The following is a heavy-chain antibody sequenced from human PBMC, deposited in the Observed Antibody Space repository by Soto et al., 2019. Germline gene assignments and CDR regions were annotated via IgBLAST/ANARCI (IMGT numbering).Heavy chain of an antibody. CDR3: ARDLCAPLVATAMPYYMDV. CDR2: ILSSSGVI. D-gene: IGHD2-21*02. CDR1: GFTFGSYS. V-gene: IGHV3-48*01. J-gene: IGHJ6*03. Sequence: EVQLVESGGGLVQPGGSLRLSCAASGFTFGSYSMNWVRQAPGKGLEWVSFILSSSGVIYYADSVKGRFTISRDNAKNSLYLQLNRLTAEDPAVYYGARDLCAPLVATAMPYYMDVWGKATTVTVSS.